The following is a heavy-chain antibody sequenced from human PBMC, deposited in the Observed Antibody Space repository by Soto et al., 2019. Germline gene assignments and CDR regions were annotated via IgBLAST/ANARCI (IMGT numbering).Heavy chain of an antibody. CDR3: ARAMVRGVIDLYGMDV. CDR2: INSDGSST. Sequence: GGSLRLSCAASGFTFSSYWMHWVRQAPGKGLVWVSRINSDGSSTSYADSVKGRFTISRDNAKNTLYLQMNSLRAEDTAVYYCARAMVRGVIDLYGMDVWGQGTTVTV. CDR1: GFTFSSYW. J-gene: IGHJ6*02. V-gene: IGHV3-74*01. D-gene: IGHD3-10*01.